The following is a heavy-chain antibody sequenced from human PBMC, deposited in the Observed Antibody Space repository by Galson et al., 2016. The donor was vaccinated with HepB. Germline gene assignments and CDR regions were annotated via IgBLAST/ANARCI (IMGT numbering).Heavy chain of an antibody. D-gene: IGHD3-10*01. CDR3: ARPWSGGAFDY. Sequence: IIYPGDAETRYSPSFQGQVTISADKSISTAYLQWRSLKASDTAMYYCARPWSGGAFDYWGRGTLVTVSS. J-gene: IGHJ2*01. CDR2: IYPGDAET. V-gene: IGHV5-51*01.